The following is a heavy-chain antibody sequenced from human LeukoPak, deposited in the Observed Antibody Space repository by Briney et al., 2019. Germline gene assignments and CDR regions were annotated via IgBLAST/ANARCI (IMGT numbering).Heavy chain of an antibody. D-gene: IGHD6-19*01. Sequence: GGSLRLSCAASGFTFSSYGMHWVRQAPGKGLEWVAFIRYDGSNKYYADSVKGRFTISRDNSKNTLYLQMNSLRAEDTAVYYCSRAVAGMRLYYYYGMDVWGQGTTVTVSS. J-gene: IGHJ6*02. CDR3: SRAVAGMRLYYYYGMDV. CDR2: IRYDGSNK. CDR1: GFTFSSYG. V-gene: IGHV3-30*02.